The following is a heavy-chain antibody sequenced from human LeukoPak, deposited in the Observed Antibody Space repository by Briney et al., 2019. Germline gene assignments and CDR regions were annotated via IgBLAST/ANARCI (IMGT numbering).Heavy chain of an antibody. D-gene: IGHD6-13*01. Sequence: PSETLSLTCTVSGGSISSYYWSWIRQPPGKGLEWIGYIYYSGSTNYNPSLKSRVTISVDTSKNQFSLKLSSVTAADTAVYYCSLAAGTIPDYWGQGTLVTVSS. CDR2: IYYSGST. J-gene: IGHJ4*02. CDR3: SLAAGTIPDY. CDR1: GGSISSYY. V-gene: IGHV4-59*08.